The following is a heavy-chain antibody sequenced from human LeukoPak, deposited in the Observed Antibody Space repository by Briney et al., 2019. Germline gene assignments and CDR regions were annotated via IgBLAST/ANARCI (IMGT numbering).Heavy chain of an antibody. Sequence: GGSLRLSCAASGFTFSSYGMHWVRQALGKGLEWVAVIWYDGSNKYYADSVKGRFTISRDNSKNTLYLQMNSLRAEDTAVYYCARHRAYSSSSPFDYWGQGTLVTVSS. CDR2: IWYDGSNK. D-gene: IGHD6-6*01. J-gene: IGHJ4*02. CDR3: ARHRAYSSSSPFDY. V-gene: IGHV3-33*01. CDR1: GFTFSSYG.